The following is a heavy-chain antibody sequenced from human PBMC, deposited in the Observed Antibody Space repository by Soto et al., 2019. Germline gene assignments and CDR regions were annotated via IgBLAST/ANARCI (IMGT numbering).Heavy chain of an antibody. CDR1: GGSLDRSNYY. J-gene: IGHJ5*02. V-gene: IGHV4-39*02. CDR2: TYYNGNA. CDR3: ARDRIRFSAFDP. Sequence: PSETLSLTCTVSGGSLDRSNYYWDWIRQPPGKGLEWIGTTYYNGNAYYNPSLKSRVTMSVDTSKNQFSLKLSSVTAADTAVYYCARDRIRFSAFDPWGQGALVTVSS. D-gene: IGHD3-3*01.